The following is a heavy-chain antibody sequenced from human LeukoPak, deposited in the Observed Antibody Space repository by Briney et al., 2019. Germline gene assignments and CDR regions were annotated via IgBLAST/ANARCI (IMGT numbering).Heavy chain of an antibody. Sequence: GASVKVSCKASGYTFTSYYMHWVRQAPGQGLEWMGWMNPNSGNTGYAQKFQGRVTMTRNTSISTAYMELSSLRSEDTAVYYCARIFQGFGELSEPLDYWGQGTLVTVSS. D-gene: IGHD3-10*01. CDR1: GYTFTSYY. V-gene: IGHV1-8*02. CDR2: MNPNSGNT. CDR3: ARIFQGFGELSEPLDY. J-gene: IGHJ4*02.